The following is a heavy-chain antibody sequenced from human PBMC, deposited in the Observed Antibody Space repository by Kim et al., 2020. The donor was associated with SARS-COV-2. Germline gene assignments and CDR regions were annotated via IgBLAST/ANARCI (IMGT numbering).Heavy chain of an antibody. J-gene: IGHJ3*02. Sequence: GGSLRLSCAASGFTFSNAWMSWVRQAPGKGLEWVGRIKSKTDGGTTDYAAPVKGRFTISRDDSKNTLYLQMNSLKTEDTAVYYCTNIVLMVYANGEDAFDIWGQGTMVTVSS. CDR3: TNIVLMVYANGEDAFDI. V-gene: IGHV3-15*01. CDR2: IKSKTDGGTT. D-gene: IGHD2-8*01. CDR1: GFTFSNAW.